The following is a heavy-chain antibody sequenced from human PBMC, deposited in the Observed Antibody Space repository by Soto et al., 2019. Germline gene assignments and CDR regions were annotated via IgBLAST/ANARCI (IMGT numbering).Heavy chain of an antibody. Sequence: GGSLRLSCAASGFSFSSHWMTWVRQAPGKGPEWVAYIKQDGSEKYYVDSVMGRFTMSRDNTQSSLSLQMNTLRVKDTAVYYCGRVTSPGYFDSWGQGTLVTVSS. V-gene: IGHV3-7*05. J-gene: IGHJ4*02. CDR2: IKQDGSEK. CDR1: GFSFSSHW. CDR3: GRVTSPGYFDS.